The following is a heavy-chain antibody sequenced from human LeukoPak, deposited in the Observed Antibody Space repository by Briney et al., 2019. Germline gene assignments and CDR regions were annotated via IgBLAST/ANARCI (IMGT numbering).Heavy chain of an antibody. D-gene: IGHD2-15*01. CDR1: GFTFDDYA. J-gene: IGHJ6*03. CDR3: ARGIRGYCSGGSCAYYYYYYMDV. Sequence: PGGSLRLSCAASGFTFDDYAMHWVRQAPGKGLEWVSLISWDGGSTYYADSVKGRFTISRDNSKTSLYLQMNSLRAEDTALYYCARGIRGYCSGGSCAYYYYYYMDVWGKGTTVTVSS. CDR2: ISWDGGST. V-gene: IGHV3-43D*04.